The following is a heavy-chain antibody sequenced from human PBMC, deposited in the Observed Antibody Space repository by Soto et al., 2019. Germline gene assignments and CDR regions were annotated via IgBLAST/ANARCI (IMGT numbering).Heavy chain of an antibody. J-gene: IGHJ6*02. Sequence: QVQLVQSGAEVKKPGSSVKVSCKASGGTFSTYAISWVRQAPGQGLEWMGGIIPISGTANYAQKFQGRVTITGGESTSTAYMELSSLRSEDTAVYYCARSQGSSTSLEIYYYYYYGMDVWGQGTTVTVSS. D-gene: IGHD2-2*01. CDR3: ARSQGSSTSLEIYYYYYYGMDV. V-gene: IGHV1-69*01. CDR1: GGTFSTYA. CDR2: IIPISGTA.